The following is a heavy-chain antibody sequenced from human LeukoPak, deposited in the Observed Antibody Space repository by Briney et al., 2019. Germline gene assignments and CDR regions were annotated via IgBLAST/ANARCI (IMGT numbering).Heavy chain of an antibody. Sequence: ASVKVSCKASGGTFSIYTISWVRQAPGQGLEWMGRIIPILGIANYAQKFQGRVTITADKSTSTAYMELSSLRSEDTAVYYCARDNGYCSGGSCYWNWFDPWGQGTLVTVSS. J-gene: IGHJ5*02. CDR3: ARDNGYCSGGSCYWNWFDP. D-gene: IGHD2-15*01. CDR1: GGTFSIYT. CDR2: IIPILGIA. V-gene: IGHV1-69*04.